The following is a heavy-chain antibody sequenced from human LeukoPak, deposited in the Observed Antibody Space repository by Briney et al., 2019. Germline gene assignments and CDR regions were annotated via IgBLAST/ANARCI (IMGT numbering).Heavy chain of an antibody. CDR2: IKSKTDGGTT. CDR1: GFTFSNAW. V-gene: IGHV3-15*01. CDR3: ARERIYYGSGNLY. Sequence: PGVSLRLSCAASGFTFSNAWMSWVRQAPWKGLEWVGRIKSKTDGGTTDYAAPVKGRFTISRDDSKNTLYLQMNSLRAEDTAVYYCARERIYYGSGNLYWGKGALVTVSS. D-gene: IGHD3-10*01. J-gene: IGHJ4*02.